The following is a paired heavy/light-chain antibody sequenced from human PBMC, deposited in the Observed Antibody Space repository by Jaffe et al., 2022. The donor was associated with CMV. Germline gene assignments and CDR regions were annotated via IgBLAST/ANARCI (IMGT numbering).Heavy chain of an antibody. D-gene: IGHD5-18*01. V-gene: IGHV3-11*01. J-gene: IGHJ6*02. CDR1: GFTFSDYY. CDR3: ARDTGDTADYYYGMDV. CDR2: VSSSGSSI. Sequence: QVQLVESGGGLVKPGGSLRLSCAASGFTFSDYYMSWIRQAPGKGLEWVSCVSSSGSSIFYADSVKGRFTISRDNAKNSLYLQMNSLRAEDTAVYYCARDTGDTADYYYGMDVWGQGTTVTVSS.
Light chain of an antibody. CDR2: KAS. V-gene: IGKV1-5*03. Sequence: DIQMTQSPSTLSASVGDRVTVTCRASQSITSWLAWYQQKPGKAPKLLIYKASTLESGVPSRFSGSGSGTEFTLTVSSLQPDDFATYYCQQYNSYPYTFGQGTKLEIK. CDR3: QQYNSYPYT. CDR1: QSITSW. J-gene: IGKJ2*01.